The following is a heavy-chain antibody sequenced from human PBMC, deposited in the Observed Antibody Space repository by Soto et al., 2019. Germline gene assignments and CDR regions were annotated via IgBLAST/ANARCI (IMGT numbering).Heavy chain of an antibody. J-gene: IGHJ6*02. CDR3: ARQLSGRRFAGMEA. V-gene: IGHV4-39*01. CDR1: GASISSSNYY. Sequence: TETLSLTCTVSGASISSSNYYWAWIRQPPGKGLEWIGSISYSGGTYYNPSLKSRVTISVDTSKNQVSLKLSYVTAADTDVFYCARQLSGRRFAGMEAFGQSTTV. CDR2: ISYSGGT. D-gene: IGHD3-10*01.